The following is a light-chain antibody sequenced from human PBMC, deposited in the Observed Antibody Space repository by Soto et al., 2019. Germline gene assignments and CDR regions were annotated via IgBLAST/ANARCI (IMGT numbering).Light chain of an antibody. CDR1: QSVTNS. CDR3: QQHISWTLT. J-gene: IGKJ4*01. V-gene: IGKV3-11*01. CDR2: DAS. Sequence: EIVLTQSPATLSLSPGERAKLSCRASQSVTNSLAWYQKKPGQAPRLLVYDASNRATGIPTRFSGSGSGTDFNLTISKLETEDFAVYDCQQHISWTLTFGGGTKVDIK.